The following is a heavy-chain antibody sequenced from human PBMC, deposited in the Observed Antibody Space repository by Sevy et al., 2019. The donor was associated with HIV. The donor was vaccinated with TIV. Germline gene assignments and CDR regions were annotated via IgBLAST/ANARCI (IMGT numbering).Heavy chain of an antibody. CDR1: GYTFSGYY. CDR3: AGGGWFGEPAEYYFDY. D-gene: IGHD3-10*01. J-gene: IGHJ4*02. V-gene: IGHV1-2*02. Sequence: ASVKVSCKASGYTFSGYYMHWVRQAPGQGLEWMGWINPNTGGTNYGQKFQGRVTLTGQTSIRAVYMELRRLRHDDTAVYYGAGGGWFGEPAEYYFDYWGQGTLVTVSS. CDR2: INPNTGGT.